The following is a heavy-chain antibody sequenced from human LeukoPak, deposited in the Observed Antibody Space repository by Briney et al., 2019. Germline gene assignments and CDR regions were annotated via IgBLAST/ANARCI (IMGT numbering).Heavy chain of an antibody. Sequence: ASVKLSCKVSGYTRTELSMHWVRQAPGKGLEWMGGFDPEDGETIYAQKFQGRVTMTEDTSTDTAYMELSSLRSEDTAVYYCSIIIVGATTNNWFDPWGRGTLVTVSS. CDR2: FDPEDGET. J-gene: IGHJ5*02. CDR1: GYTRTELS. D-gene: IGHD1-26*01. V-gene: IGHV1-24*01. CDR3: SIIIVGATTNNWFDP.